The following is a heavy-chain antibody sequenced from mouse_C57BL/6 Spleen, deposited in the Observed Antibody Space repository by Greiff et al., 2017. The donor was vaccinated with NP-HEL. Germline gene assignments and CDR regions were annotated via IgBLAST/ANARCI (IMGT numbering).Heavy chain of an antibody. V-gene: IGHV1-69*01. CDR1: GYTFTSYW. CDR3: ARRGLLGDAMDY. CDR2: IDPSDSYT. J-gene: IGHJ4*01. D-gene: IGHD2-3*01. Sequence: VQLQQPGAELVMPGASVKLSCKASGYTFTSYWMHWVKQRPGQGLEWIGEIDPSDSYTNYNQKFKGKSTLTVDKSSSTAYMQLSSLTSEDSAVYYCARRGLLGDAMDYWGQGTSVTVSS.